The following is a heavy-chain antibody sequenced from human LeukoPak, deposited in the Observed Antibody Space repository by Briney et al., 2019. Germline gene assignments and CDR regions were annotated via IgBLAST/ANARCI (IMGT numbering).Heavy chain of an antibody. Sequence: GGSLRLSCAASGFTFSSYWMSWVRQAPGEGLEWVANIKQDGSEKYYVDSVKGRFTISRDNAKNSLYLQMKSLRAEDTAVYYCANDVDTAMVHDYWGQGTLVTVSS. CDR3: ANDVDTAMVHDY. D-gene: IGHD5-18*01. CDR2: IKQDGSEK. CDR1: GFTFSSYW. V-gene: IGHV3-7*01. J-gene: IGHJ4*02.